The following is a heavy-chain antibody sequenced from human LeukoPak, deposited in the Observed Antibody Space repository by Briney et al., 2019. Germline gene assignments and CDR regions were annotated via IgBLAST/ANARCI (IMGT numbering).Heavy chain of an antibody. J-gene: IGHJ5*02. CDR1: GYTFTGYC. D-gene: IGHD4-17*01. CDR2: INPNSGGT. Sequence: ASVKVSCKASGYTFTGYCMHWVRQAPGQGLEWMGWINPNSGGTNYAQRFQGRVAMTRDTSISTAYMELSRLRSDDTAVYYCATGDYGDYLGWFDPWGQGTLVTVSS. V-gene: IGHV1-2*02. CDR3: ATGDYGDYLGWFDP.